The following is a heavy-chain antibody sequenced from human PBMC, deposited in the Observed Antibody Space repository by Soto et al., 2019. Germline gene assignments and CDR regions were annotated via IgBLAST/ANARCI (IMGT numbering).Heavy chain of an antibody. CDR3: ARDHCSSTSCYGL. CDR2: ISSSSTYI. V-gene: IGHV3-21*01. J-gene: IGHJ4*02. CDR1: GFTFSSDS. D-gene: IGHD2-2*01. Sequence: GGSLRLSCAASGFTFSSDSMNWVRQAPGKGLEWVSSISSSSTYIYYADSLKGRFTISRDNAKNSLYLQMNSLRAEDTAVYYCARDHCSSTSCYGLWGQGTLVTVS.